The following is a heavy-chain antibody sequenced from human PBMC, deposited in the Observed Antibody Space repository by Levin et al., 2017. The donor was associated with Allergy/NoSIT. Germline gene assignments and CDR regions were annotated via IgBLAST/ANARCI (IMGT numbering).Heavy chain of an antibody. CDR1: GYTFTSYY. Sequence: ASVKVSCKASGYTFTSYYIHWVRQAPGQGLEWMGIINPSGGSTRSAQKFQGRVTMTRDTSTSAVYMELSSLRSEDTAMYYCARGHLVVEGASLIDYWGQGTLVTVSS. D-gene: IGHD2-15*01. CDR3: ARGHLVVEGASLIDY. V-gene: IGHV1-46*01. CDR2: INPSGGST. J-gene: IGHJ4*02.